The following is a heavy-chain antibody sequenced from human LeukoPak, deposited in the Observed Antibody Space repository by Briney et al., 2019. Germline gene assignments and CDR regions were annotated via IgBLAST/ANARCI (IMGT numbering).Heavy chain of an antibody. V-gene: IGHV4-39*07. CDR1: GASISSTSYY. J-gene: IGHJ6*03. CDR2: TYYRGTT. CDR3: ARVLFDDYYYYMDV. D-gene: IGHD3-9*01. Sequence: SETLSLTCTVSGASISSTSYYWGWIRQPPEKGLEWIGSTYYRGTTYYNPSLKSRVTISVDTSKNQFSLKLSSVTAADTAVYYCARVLFDDYYYYMDVWGKGTTVTISS.